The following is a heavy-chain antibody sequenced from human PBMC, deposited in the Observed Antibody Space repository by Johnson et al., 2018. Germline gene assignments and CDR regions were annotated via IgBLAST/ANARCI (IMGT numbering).Heavy chain of an antibody. J-gene: IGHJ3*02. CDR1: GFTFSSYS. V-gene: IGHV3-48*02. CDR2: ITSSSTTI. CDR3: ARSLVRGVISAFDI. Sequence: VQLVQSGGGLVQPGGSLRLSCAASGFTFSSYSMNWVRQAPGKGLEWVSYITSSSTTIYYADSVKGLFTISRDNAKNSLYLQMNSLRDEDTAVYYCARSLVRGVISAFDIWGQGTMVTVSS. D-gene: IGHD3-10*01.